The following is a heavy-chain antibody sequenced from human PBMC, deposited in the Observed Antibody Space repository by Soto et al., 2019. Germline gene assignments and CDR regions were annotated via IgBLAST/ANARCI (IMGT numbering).Heavy chain of an antibody. Sequence: PGLSLRLSCTASGFTCGDYAMSWFRQAPGKGLEWVGFIRSKAYGGTTEYAASVKGRFTISRDDSKSIAYLQMNSLKTEDTAVYYCTSDRVWIAFDICGQGTMVTASS. V-gene: IGHV3-49*03. CDR3: TSDRVWIAFDI. CDR1: GFTCGDYA. J-gene: IGHJ3*02. CDR2: IRSKAYGGTT. D-gene: IGHD6-13*01.